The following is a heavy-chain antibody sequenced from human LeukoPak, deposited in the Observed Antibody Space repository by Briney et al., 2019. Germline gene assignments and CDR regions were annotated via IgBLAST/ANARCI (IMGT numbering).Heavy chain of an antibody. CDR3: ARVTGRSVVVPAAIST. CDR2: ISSSSSYI. CDR1: GFTFSSYS. D-gene: IGHD2-2*01. Sequence: GGSLRLSCAASGFTFSSYSMNWVRQAPGKGLECVSSISSSSSYIYYADSVKGRFTISRDNAKNSLYLQMNSLRAADTAVYYCARVTGRSVVVPAAISTWGPGTLVTASS. J-gene: IGHJ5*02. V-gene: IGHV3-21*01.